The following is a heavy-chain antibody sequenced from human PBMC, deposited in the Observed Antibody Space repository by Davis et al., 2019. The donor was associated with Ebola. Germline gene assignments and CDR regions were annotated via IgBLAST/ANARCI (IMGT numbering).Heavy chain of an antibody. CDR3: ARGVAAADYYFDY. CDR2: MNPHSGNT. Sequence: AASVKVSCKASGYTFTTYDITWVRQATGQGLEWMGWMNPHSGNTGYAQKFQGRVTMTRDTSISTAYMELSSLRSEDTAVYYCARGVAAADYYFDYWGQGTLVTVSS. CDR1: GYTFTTYD. J-gene: IGHJ4*02. D-gene: IGHD6-13*01. V-gene: IGHV1-8*01.